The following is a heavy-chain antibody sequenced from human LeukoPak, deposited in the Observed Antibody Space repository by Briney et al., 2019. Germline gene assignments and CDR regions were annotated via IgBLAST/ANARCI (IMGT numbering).Heavy chain of an antibody. V-gene: IGHV4-59*01. CDR3: ARGFDNSVTTSPGHFDY. D-gene: IGHD4-17*01. Sequence: PSETLSLTCTVSGGSISSYYWSWIRQPPGKGLEWIGYIYYSGSTNYNPSLKSRVTISVDTSKNQFSLKLSSVTAADTAVYYCARGFDNSVTTSPGHFDYWGQGTLVTVSS. J-gene: IGHJ4*02. CDR2: IYYSGST. CDR1: GGSISSYY.